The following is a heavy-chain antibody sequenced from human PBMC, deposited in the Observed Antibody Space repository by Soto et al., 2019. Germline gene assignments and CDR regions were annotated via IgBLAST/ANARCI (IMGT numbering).Heavy chain of an antibody. Sequence: GASVKVSCKASGGNFGKSAINWVRQIPGQGLEWLGGFIPVYRTLNYAQKFPGRVTITADESTGTAYLQMNSLRPEDTAVYYCARGVFYDYGSSGYSPDYWGQGTLVTVSS. D-gene: IGHD3-22*01. J-gene: IGHJ4*02. V-gene: IGHV1-69*13. CDR3: ARGVFYDYGSSGYSPDY. CDR1: GGNFGKSA. CDR2: FIPVYRTL.